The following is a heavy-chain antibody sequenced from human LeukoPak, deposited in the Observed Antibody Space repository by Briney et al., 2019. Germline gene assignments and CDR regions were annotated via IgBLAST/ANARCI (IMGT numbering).Heavy chain of an antibody. J-gene: IGHJ4*02. V-gene: IGHV3-74*01. CDR3: ARNTAIDY. CDR1: GFTFSSYW. D-gene: IGHD5-18*01. Sequence: GGSLRLSCAASGFTFSSYWMHWVRQAPGKGLVWVSRISSDGTSTSYADSVKGRFTISRDNSNDTLFLQMNSLRTDDTALYYCARNTAIDYWGQGTLVTVSS. CDR2: ISSDGTST.